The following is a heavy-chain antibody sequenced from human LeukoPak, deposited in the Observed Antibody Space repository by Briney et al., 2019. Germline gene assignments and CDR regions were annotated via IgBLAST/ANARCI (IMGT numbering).Heavy chain of an antibody. CDR1: GFTFSSYA. CDR2: ISYDGSNK. CDR3: ARVKQQLVTTNLIWFDP. J-gene: IGHJ5*02. D-gene: IGHD6-13*01. Sequence: GGSLRLSCAASGFTFSSYAMHWVRQAPGKGLEWVAVISYDGSNKYYADSVKGRFTISRDNSKNTLYLQMNSLRAEDTAVYYCARVKQQLVTTNLIWFDPWGQGTLVTVSS. V-gene: IGHV3-30-3*01.